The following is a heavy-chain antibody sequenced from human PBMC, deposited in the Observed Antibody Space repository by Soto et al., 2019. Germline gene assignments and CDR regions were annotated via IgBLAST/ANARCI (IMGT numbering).Heavy chain of an antibody. Sequence: GGSLRLSCAASGFSFSSYAMHWVRQAPGKGLEWVAVISYDGSNKYYADSVKGRFTISSDNSMNTLYLQMNSLRVEAPAAYYCVRDPHDYSPRNLYYGLDVWDQGTTDTVSS. V-gene: IGHV3-30-3*01. CDR1: GFSFSSYA. CDR2: ISYDGSNK. J-gene: IGHJ6*02. D-gene: IGHD4-4*01. CDR3: VRDPHDYSPRNLYYGLDV.